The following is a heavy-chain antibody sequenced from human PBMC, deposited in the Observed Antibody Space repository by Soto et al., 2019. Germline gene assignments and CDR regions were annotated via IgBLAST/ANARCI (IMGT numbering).Heavy chain of an antibody. CDR3: ARDEGIAAAGIPFDY. Sequence: ASVKVSCKASGYTFTSYGISWVRQAPGQGLEWMGWISAYNGNTNYAQKLQGRVTMTTDTSTSTAYMELRSLRSDDTAVYYCARDEGIAAAGIPFDYWGQGTLVTVSS. J-gene: IGHJ4*02. V-gene: IGHV1-18*01. CDR2: ISAYNGNT. CDR1: GYTFTSYG. D-gene: IGHD6-13*01.